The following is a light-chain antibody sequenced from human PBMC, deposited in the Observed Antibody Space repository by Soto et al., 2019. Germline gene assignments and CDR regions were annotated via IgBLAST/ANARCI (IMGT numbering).Light chain of an antibody. CDR1: QNVLYISNNKNY. V-gene: IGKV4-1*01. Sequence: DIVMTQSPDSLAVSLGERATINCKSSQNVLYISNNKNYLAWYQQKPGHPPRLLIYWASTRESGVPDRFSGSGSGTDFTLTISSLQADDVAVYYCQKYYSIPPTFGQGTMLEIK. CDR3: QKYYSIPPT. CDR2: WAS. J-gene: IGKJ2*01.